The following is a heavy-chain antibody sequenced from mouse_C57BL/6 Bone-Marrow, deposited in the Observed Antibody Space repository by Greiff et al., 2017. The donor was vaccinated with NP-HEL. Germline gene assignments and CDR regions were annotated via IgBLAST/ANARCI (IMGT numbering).Heavy chain of an antibody. V-gene: IGHV1-63*01. Sequence: VQRVESGAELVRPGTSVKMSCKASGYTFTNYWIGWAKQRPGHGLEWIGDIYPGGGYTNYNEKFKGKATLTADKSSSTAYMQFSSLTSEDSAIYYGARGGVRQGYWYFDVWGTGTTVTVSS. CDR1: GYTFTNYW. CDR2: IYPGGGYT. CDR3: ARGGVRQGYWYFDV. D-gene: IGHD2-14*01. J-gene: IGHJ1*03.